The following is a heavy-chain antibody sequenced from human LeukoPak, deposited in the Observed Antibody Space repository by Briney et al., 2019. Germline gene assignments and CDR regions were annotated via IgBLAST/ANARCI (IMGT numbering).Heavy chain of an antibody. CDR1: GFTFSSYS. Sequence: GGSLRLSCAASGFTFSSYSMNWVRQAPGKGLEWVSSISSSSSYIYYADSVKGRFTISRDNAKNSLYLQMNSLRAEDTAVYYCASWGASWEPTRDRSYWGQGTLSPSPQ. CDR2: ISSSSSYI. V-gene: IGHV3-21*01. D-gene: IGHD1-26*01. J-gene: IGHJ4*02. CDR3: ASWGASWEPTRDRSY.